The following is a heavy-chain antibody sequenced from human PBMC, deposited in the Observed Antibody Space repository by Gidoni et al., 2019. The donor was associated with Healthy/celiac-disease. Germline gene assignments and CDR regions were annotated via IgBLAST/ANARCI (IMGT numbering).Heavy chain of an antibody. CDR1: GYTFTSYA. J-gene: IGHJ3*02. D-gene: IGHD5-12*01. Sequence: QVQLVQSGAEVKKPGASVKVSCKASGYTFTSYAMHWVRQAPGQRLEWMGWINAGNGNTKYSQKFQGRVTITRDTSASTAYMELSSLRSEDTAVYYCAREASEMATIKGDAFDIWGQGTMVTVSS. CDR3: AREASEMATIKGDAFDI. CDR2: INAGNGNT. V-gene: IGHV1-3*01.